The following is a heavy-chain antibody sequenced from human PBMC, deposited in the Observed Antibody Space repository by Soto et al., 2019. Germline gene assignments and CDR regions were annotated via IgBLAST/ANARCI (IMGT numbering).Heavy chain of an antibody. V-gene: IGHV4-34*01. CDR2: INHSGST. D-gene: IGHD2-8*01. CDR1: GGSFNGYY. Sequence: SETLSLTCAVYGGSFNGYYWSWIRQPPGEGLEWIGEINHSGSTNYNPSLKSRVTISVDTSKNQFSLKLSSVTAADTAVYYCAREQSMEWFDPWGQGTLVTVSS. CDR3: AREQSMEWFDP. J-gene: IGHJ5*02.